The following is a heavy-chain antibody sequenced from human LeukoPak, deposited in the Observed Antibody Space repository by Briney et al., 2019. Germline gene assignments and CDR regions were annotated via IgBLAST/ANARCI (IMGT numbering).Heavy chain of an antibody. CDR2: TSVNSGDT. CDR3: VRDQYLNVMTGFDE. CDR1: GYTFTGYY. Sequence: ASVKVSCKASGYTFTGYYMHWVRQAPGQGLEWMAWTSVNSGDTKYGQKFQGRVTVTTDTSTSTVYLELRSLRPDDTAVYYCVRDQYLNVMTGFDEWGQGTLVTVSS. J-gene: IGHJ4*02. D-gene: IGHD3-9*01. V-gene: IGHV1-18*04.